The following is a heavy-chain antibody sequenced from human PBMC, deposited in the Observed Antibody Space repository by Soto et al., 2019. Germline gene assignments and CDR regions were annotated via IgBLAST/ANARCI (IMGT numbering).Heavy chain of an antibody. CDR3: AKGDDTADFDY. CDR2: ISNDGRKK. CDR1: GCAFIDDR. D-gene: IGHD3-22*01. J-gene: IGHJ4*02. Sequence: GWSVRLCCAAGGCAFIDDRMHFVRQAPDRGLEWLAVISNDGRKKYYLDSLEGRFTISRDNSKNTLYLEMNSLRPDDSAVYYCAKGDDTADFDYWAPGTLVTVSS. V-gene: IGHV3-30*18.